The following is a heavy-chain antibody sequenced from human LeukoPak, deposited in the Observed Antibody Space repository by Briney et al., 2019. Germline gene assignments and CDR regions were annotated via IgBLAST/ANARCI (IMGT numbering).Heavy chain of an antibody. CDR2: IIPIFGTA. Sequence: SVKVSCKASGGTFSSYAISWVRQAPGQGLEWMGMIIPIFGTANYAQKFQGRLTIPTEESTSTAYMELSSLRSEDTPVYYCASDTAMALYYYYYMDVWGKGTTVTVSS. J-gene: IGHJ6*03. CDR3: ASDTAMALYYYYYMDV. CDR1: GGTFSSYA. D-gene: IGHD5-18*01. V-gene: IGHV1-69*05.